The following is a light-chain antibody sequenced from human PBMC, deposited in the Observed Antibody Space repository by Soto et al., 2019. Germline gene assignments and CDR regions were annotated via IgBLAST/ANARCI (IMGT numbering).Light chain of an antibody. CDR2: QDN. J-gene: IGLJ2*01. Sequence: SSELTQPPSVSVSPGQTASITCSGDKLGDKYACWYQQKPGQSPVVVIYQDNKRPSGIPERFSGSNSGNTATLTISGTQAMDEADYYCQAWDSSTVVFGGGTKLTVL. CDR3: QAWDSSTVV. V-gene: IGLV3-1*01. CDR1: KLGDKY.